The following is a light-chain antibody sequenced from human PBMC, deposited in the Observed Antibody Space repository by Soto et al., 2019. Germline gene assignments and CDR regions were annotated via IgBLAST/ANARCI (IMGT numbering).Light chain of an antibody. V-gene: IGKV1-5*01. CDR3: QQYNTYST. CDR2: DDS. CDR1: QNIRNW. Sequence: DIQMTQYPSTLSASGGDSVPITCLASQNIRNWLAWYQQKPGKSPNPLIYDDSSLKSGVPARFSGSGSGTEFTLTISSLQPDDFATYYCQQYNTYSTVGQGTRLEIK. J-gene: IGKJ5*01.